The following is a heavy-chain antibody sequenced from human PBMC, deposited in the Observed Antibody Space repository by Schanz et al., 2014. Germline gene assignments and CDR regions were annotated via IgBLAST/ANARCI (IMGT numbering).Heavy chain of an antibody. D-gene: IGHD1-26*01. Sequence: EVQLVESGGVVAQPGGSLRLSCAASGFSFDDYTMHWVRQAPGKGLEWVSLIDRDGGHTYYADSVKGRFTISRDNSKISLYLQMNSLRTEDTALYYCAKDSRGSSFDMDVWGQGPTVNVSS. V-gene: IGHV3-43*01. CDR2: IDRDGGHT. CDR1: GFSFDDYT. J-gene: IGHJ6*02. CDR3: AKDSRGSSFDMDV.